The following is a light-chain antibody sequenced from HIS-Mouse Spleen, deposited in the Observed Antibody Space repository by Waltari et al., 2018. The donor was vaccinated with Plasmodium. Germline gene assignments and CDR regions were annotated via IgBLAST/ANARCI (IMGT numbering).Light chain of an antibody. V-gene: IGKV1-33*01. CDR2: DAS. CDR1: QDISNY. J-gene: IGKJ2*01. CDR3: QQYDNLPPDT. Sequence: DIQLTPSPSSLSASVGARVTITCQASQDISNYLHWYQQKPGKAPKLLIYDASNLETGVPSRFSGSGSGTDFTFTISSLQPEDIATYYCQQYDNLPPDTSGQGTKLEIK.